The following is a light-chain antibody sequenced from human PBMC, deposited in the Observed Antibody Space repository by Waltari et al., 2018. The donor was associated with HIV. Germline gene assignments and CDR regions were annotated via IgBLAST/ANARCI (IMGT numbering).Light chain of an antibody. J-gene: IGKJ3*01. V-gene: IGKV3-20*01. CDR1: RPVTSNY. CDR2: EAS. CDR3: QQFGSSPFT. Sequence: EIVLAQSPGTLSVSPGERATLSCRASRPVTSNYLAWYQQRPGQSPRLLIYEASNRATGVPNRFSGSGSGTNFTLTISGLEPEDFAVYYCQQFGSSPFTFGPGTKVEIK.